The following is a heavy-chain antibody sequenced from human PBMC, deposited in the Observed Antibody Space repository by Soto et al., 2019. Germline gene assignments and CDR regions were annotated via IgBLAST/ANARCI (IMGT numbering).Heavy chain of an antibody. Sequence: EVQLVESGGGLVKPGGSLRLSCAASGFTFSNAWMSWVRQAPGKGLEWVVRIKSKTDGGTTDYAAPVKGRFTISRDDSKNTLYLQMNSLTTEDTAVYYCTEDQPAYFDYWGQGTLVTVSS. V-gene: IGHV3-15*01. CDR2: IKSKTDGGTT. D-gene: IGHD2-2*01. CDR3: TEDQPAYFDY. J-gene: IGHJ4*02. CDR1: GFTFSNAW.